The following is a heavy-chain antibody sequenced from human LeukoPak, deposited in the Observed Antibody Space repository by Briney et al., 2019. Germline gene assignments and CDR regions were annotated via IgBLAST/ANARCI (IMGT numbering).Heavy chain of an antibody. D-gene: IGHD3-22*01. CDR1: GGSISSYY. Sequence: PSETLSLTCTVSGGSISSYYWSWIRQPPGKGLEWIGYIYYSGSTNYNPSLKSRVTISVDTSKNQFSLKLSSVTAADTAVYYCARSTYYYDSSGYYEPTFDYWGQGTLVTVSS. V-gene: IGHV4-59*08. CDR3: ARSTYYYDSSGYYEPTFDY. J-gene: IGHJ4*02. CDR2: IYYSGST.